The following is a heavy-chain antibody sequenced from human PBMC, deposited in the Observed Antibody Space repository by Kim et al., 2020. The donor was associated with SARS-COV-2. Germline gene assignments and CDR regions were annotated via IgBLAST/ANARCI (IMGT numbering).Heavy chain of an antibody. CDR1: GFTFSSYS. D-gene: IGHD3-9*01. CDR2: ISSSSSYI. CDR3: AISPGSLVGNDAFDI. V-gene: IGHV3-21*01. Sequence: GGSLRLSCAASGFTFSSYSMNWVRQAPGKGLEWVSSISSSSSYIYYADSVKGRFTISRDNAKNSLYLQMNSLRAEDTAVYYCAISPGSLVGNDAFDIWGQGTMVTVSS. J-gene: IGHJ3*02.